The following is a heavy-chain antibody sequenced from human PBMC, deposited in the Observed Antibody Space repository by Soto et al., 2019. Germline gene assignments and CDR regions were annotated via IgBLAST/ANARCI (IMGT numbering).Heavy chain of an antibody. CDR1: GGTFSSYA. V-gene: IGHV1-69*13. Sequence: SVKVSCKASGGTFSSYAISWVRQAPGQGLEWMGGIIPIFGTANYAQKFQGRVTITADESTSTAYMELSSLRSEDTAVYYCAREYCSGGSCYRGGFDPWGQGTLVTVSS. J-gene: IGHJ5*02. CDR3: AREYCSGGSCYRGGFDP. D-gene: IGHD2-15*01. CDR2: IIPIFGTA.